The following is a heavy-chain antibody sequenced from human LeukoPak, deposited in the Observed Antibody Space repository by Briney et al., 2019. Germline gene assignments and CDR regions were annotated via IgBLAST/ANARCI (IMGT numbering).Heavy chain of an antibody. D-gene: IGHD6-13*01. CDR1: GFTFSSYW. J-gene: IGHJ6*02. Sequence: PGGSLRLSCAASGFTFSSYWMHWVRQAPGKGLVWVSRINSDGSSTSYADSVKGRFTISRDNAKNTLYLQMNSLRAEDTAVYYCARVLRDSWYFSADYYGMDVWGQGTTVTVSS. CDR2: INSDGSST. CDR3: ARVLRDSWYFSADYYGMDV. V-gene: IGHV3-74*01.